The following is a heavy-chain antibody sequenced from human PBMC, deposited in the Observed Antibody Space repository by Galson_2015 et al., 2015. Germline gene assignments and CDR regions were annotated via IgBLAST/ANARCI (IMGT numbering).Heavy chain of an antibody. CDR3: ARATVTHKSFYYYGMDI. J-gene: IGHJ6*02. V-gene: IGHV1-3*01. D-gene: IGHD4-17*01. CDR2: INAGNGNT. Sequence: CTASGYTFTSYTMHWVRQAPGQRLEWMGWINAGNGNTKYSQKFQGRVTITRDTSASTAYMELSSLRSEDTAVYYCARATVTHKSFYYYGMDIWGQGTTVTVSS. CDR1: GYTFTSYT.